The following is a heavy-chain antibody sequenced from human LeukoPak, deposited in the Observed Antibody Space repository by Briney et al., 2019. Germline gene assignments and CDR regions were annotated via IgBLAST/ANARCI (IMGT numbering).Heavy chain of an antibody. CDR3: ARRRHNFDFYDV. V-gene: IGHV4-39*01. J-gene: IGHJ3*01. CDR1: GDSIISNIYW. Sequence: SETLSLTCTVSGDSIISNIYWWDWVRLPPGKGLEWIGATFYTGRTFYSPSLKSRVTISVDTSKHQFSLDLSSATAADTAVYYCARRRHNFDFYDVWGQGTRVTVSS. CDR2: TFYTGRT. D-gene: IGHD3/OR15-3a*01.